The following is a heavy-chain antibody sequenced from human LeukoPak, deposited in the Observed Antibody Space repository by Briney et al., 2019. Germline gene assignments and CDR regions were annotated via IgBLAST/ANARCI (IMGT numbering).Heavy chain of an antibody. D-gene: IGHD2-2*01. CDR2: IIPIFGTA. CDR1: GGTFTSYA. CDR3: ASLGYCSSTSCYEHY. J-gene: IGHJ4*02. Sequence: SVKVSCKASGGTFTSYAISWVRQAPGQGLEWMGGIIPIFGTANYAQKFQGRVTITADESTSTAYMELSSLRSEDTAVYYCASLGYCSSTSCYEHYWGQGTLVTVSS. V-gene: IGHV1-69*01.